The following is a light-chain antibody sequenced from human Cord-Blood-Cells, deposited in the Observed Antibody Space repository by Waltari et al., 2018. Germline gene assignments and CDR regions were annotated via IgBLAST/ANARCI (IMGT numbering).Light chain of an antibody. CDR2: SNN. CDR3: AAWDDSLNGPV. CDR1: SSNIGSNT. J-gene: IGLJ2*01. Sequence: QSVRTQPPSASGTPGQRVTISCSGSSSNIGSNTVNWYQQLPGTAPKLLSCSNNQRPSGVPDRFSGSKSGTAASLAISGLQSEDEADYYCAAWDDSLNGPVFGGGTKLTVL. V-gene: IGLV1-44*01.